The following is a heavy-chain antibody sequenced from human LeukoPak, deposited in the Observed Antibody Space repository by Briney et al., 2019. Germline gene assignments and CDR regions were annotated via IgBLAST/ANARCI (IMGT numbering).Heavy chain of an antibody. V-gene: IGHV4-4*07. CDR3: ARNSGDY. D-gene: IGHD4-23*01. J-gene: IGHJ4*02. CDR2: FSTTWNT. CDR1: GASISSYY. Sequence: PSETLSLTCSVSGASISSYYWTWIRQPAGKGLEWIGRFSTTWNTSYNPSLKSRVTMSVDTSKNQFSLRLSSVTAADTAVYYCARNSGDYWGQGTLVTVSS.